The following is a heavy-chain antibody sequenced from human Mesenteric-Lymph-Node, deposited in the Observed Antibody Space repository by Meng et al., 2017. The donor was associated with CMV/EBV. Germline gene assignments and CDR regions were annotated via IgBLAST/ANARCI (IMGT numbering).Heavy chain of an antibody. CDR3: ARVYGDYGAYFDY. V-gene: IGHV4-39*07. Sequence: SGGSISSSSYYWGWIRQPPGKGLEWIGHIHYSGSTYYNPSLKSRVTISEDTSKNQFSLMLTSLTAADTAVYYCARVYGDYGAYFDYWGQGTLVTVSS. J-gene: IGHJ4*02. CDR1: GGSISSSSYY. D-gene: IGHD4-17*01. CDR2: IHYSGST.